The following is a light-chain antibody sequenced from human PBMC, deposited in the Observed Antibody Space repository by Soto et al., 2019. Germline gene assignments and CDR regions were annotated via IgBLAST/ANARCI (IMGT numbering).Light chain of an antibody. V-gene: IGKV3-15*01. CDR2: GAS. CDR1: QSVSSN. J-gene: IGKJ1*01. Sequence: EIVWTPSPATLSVSPGERSTLSFRASQSVSSNLAWYQQKPGQAPRLLIYGASTRATGIPARFSGSGSGTEFTLTISSLQPEDVASYYCKKYDSAPTCGPGTKVDIK. CDR3: KKYDSAPT.